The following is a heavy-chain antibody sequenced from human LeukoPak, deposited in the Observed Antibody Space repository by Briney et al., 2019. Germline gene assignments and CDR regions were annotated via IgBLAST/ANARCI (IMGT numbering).Heavy chain of an antibody. CDR1: GFTFSSYS. Sequence: PGGSLRLSCAASGFTFSSYSMNWVRQAPGKGLEWVSSISSSSSYIYYADSVKGRFTISRDNAKNSLYLQMNSLRAEDTAVYYCARGLGAAAAPIDYWGQGTLVTVSS. D-gene: IGHD6-13*01. J-gene: IGHJ4*02. CDR3: ARGLGAAAAPIDY. CDR2: ISSSSSYI. V-gene: IGHV3-21*01.